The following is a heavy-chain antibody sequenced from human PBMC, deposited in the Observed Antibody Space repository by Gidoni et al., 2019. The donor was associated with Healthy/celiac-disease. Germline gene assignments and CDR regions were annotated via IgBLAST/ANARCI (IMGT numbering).Heavy chain of an antibody. CDR3: ARVVVVTAIPTT. V-gene: IGHV1-69*04. J-gene: IGHJ4*02. CDR1: GGTFSSYA. Sequence: QVQLVQSGAEVQKPGSSVKVSCKASGGTFSSYALSWVRQAPGQGLEWMGRIIPILGIANYAQKFQGRVTITADKSTSTAYMELSSLRSEDTAVYYCARVVVVTAIPTTWGQGTLVTVSS. D-gene: IGHD2-21*02. CDR2: IIPILGIA.